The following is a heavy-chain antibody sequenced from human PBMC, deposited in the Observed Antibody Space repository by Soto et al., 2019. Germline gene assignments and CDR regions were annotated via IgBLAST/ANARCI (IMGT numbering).Heavy chain of an antibody. V-gene: IGHV1-24*01. CDR3: ATLPIRGGSGGYVDY. CDR2: FDPEDGET. Sequence: ASEKVSCKVSGYTLTELSMHWVRQAPGKGLEWMGGFDPEDGETIYAQKFQGRVTMTEDTSTDTAYMELSSLRSEDTAGYYCATLPIRGGSGGYVDYWGQGTLVTVSS. J-gene: IGHJ4*02. CDR1: GYTLTELS. D-gene: IGHD3-10*01.